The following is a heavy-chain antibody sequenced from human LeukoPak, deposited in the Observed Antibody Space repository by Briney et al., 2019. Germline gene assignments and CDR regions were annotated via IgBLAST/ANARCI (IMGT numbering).Heavy chain of an antibody. CDR3: ANGAEGYCSGGSCLRMYYYGMDV. Sequence: GASVKVSCKASGGTFSSYAISWVRQAPGQGLEWMGGIIPIFGTANYAQKFQGRVTITADESTSTAYMELSSLRSEDTAVYYCANGAEGYCSGGSCLRMYYYGMDVWGQGTTVTVSS. J-gene: IGHJ6*02. CDR2: IIPIFGTA. V-gene: IGHV1-69*13. CDR1: GGTFSSYA. D-gene: IGHD2-15*01.